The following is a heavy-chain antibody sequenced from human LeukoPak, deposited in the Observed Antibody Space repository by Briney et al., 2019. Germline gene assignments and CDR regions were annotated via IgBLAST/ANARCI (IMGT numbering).Heavy chain of an antibody. Sequence: PGGSLRLSCAASRFTLSNYWMSWVRQAPGKGPEWVANIKQDGSETYYVDSVKGRFTISRDNAKNSLSLQMNSLRAEDTAVYYCARQRGRGCLDYWGQGTLVTVSS. J-gene: IGHJ4*02. CDR2: IKQDGSET. CDR1: RFTLSNYW. D-gene: IGHD6-19*01. CDR3: ARQRGRGCLDY. V-gene: IGHV3-7*01.